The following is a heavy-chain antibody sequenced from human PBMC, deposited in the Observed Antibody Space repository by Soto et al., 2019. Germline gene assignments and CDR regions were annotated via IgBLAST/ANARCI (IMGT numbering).Heavy chain of an antibody. CDR1: GFTVSSNY. D-gene: IGHD3-3*01. V-gene: IGHV3-53*04. J-gene: IGHJ3*02. CDR3: ASEKVTIFGVVKDI. Sequence: EVQLVESGGGLVQPGGSLRLSCAASGFTVSSNYMSWVRQAPGNGMEGVSVIYSGSSTYYADSVKGRFTISRHNSKNTMYLQMNSLRAEDTAVYYCASEKVTIFGVVKDIWGQGTMVTVSS. CDR2: IYSGSST.